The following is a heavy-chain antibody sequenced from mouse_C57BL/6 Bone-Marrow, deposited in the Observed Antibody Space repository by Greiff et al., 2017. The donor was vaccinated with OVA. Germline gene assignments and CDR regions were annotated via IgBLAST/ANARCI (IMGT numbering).Heavy chain of an antibody. CDR3: TSRGYFDY. Sequence: VQLQQSGAELVRPGASVKLSCTASGFNIKDDYMHWVKQRPEQGLEWIGWIDPENGDTEYASKFQGKATITADTSSNTAYLQLSSLTSEDTAVYYCTSRGYFDYWGQGTTRTVSS. J-gene: IGHJ2*01. CDR2: IDPENGDT. CDR1: GFNIKDDY. V-gene: IGHV14-4*01.